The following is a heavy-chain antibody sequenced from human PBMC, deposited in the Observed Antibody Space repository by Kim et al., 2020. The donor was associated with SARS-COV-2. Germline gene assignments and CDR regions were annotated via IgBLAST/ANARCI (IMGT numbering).Heavy chain of an antibody. CDR1: GFTFNSYW. J-gene: IGHJ4*02. V-gene: IGHV3-74*01. CDR3: ARVYWYSGNFDC. CDR2: INSDGSST. Sequence: GGSLRLSCAASGFTFNSYWMHWVRQAPGKGLVWVSRINSDGSSTSYADSVKGRFTISRDNAKNTLYLQMNRLRAEDTAVYYCARVYWYSGNFDCWGQGTLVTVSS. D-gene: IGHD1-26*01.